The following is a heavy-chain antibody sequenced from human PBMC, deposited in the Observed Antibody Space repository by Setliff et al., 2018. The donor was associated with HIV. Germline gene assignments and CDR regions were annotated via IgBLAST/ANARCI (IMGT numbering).Heavy chain of an antibody. V-gene: IGHV3-23*01. D-gene: IGHD2-15*01. CDR1: GFTLSTFS. Sequence: PGGSLRLSCAVSGFTLSTFSMSWVRQAPGKGLEWVSAISSKDGSTYYADSVRGRFTISRDNSKNTLYLQMNSLRAEDTAVYYCAKSSWWEPRAYWGQGTLVTVSS. CDR3: AKSSWWEPRAY. CDR2: ISSKDGST. J-gene: IGHJ4*02.